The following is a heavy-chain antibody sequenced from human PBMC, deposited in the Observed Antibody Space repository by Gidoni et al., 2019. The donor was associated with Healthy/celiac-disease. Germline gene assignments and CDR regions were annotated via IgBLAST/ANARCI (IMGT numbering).Heavy chain of an antibody. CDR1: GFTFSSYA. V-gene: IGHV3-23*01. CDR3: AKDPAGGIYYFDY. D-gene: IGHD3-16*01. CDR2: ISGSGGST. Sequence: CPASGFTFSSYAMSLVRQAPGKGLEWVSAISGSGGSTSYADSVKGRFTISRDNYKNTLYLQMNSLRAEDTAVYYCAKDPAGGIYYFDYWGQGTLVTVSS. J-gene: IGHJ4*02.